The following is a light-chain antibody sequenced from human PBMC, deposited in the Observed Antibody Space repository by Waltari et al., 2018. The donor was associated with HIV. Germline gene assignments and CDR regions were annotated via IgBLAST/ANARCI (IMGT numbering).Light chain of an antibody. V-gene: IGLV2-14*03. CDR2: DVD. CDR3: ASFIGDNTVM. CDR1: DTDFSLYKF. J-gene: IGLJ3*02. Sequence: AVTQPASVSGLPGQSTTISCTGDDTDFSLYKFVSWYQQHSGKPPRLILYDVDSRASGVSDRFSGSMSGNTASLTISGLRAEDEGHYYCASFIGDNTVMFGGGTEVTVL.